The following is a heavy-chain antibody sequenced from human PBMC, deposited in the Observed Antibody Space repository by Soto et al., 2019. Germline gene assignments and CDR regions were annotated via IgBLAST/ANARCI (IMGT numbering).Heavy chain of an antibody. J-gene: IGHJ4*02. CDR1: GFTFSSYS. D-gene: IGHD4-17*01. V-gene: IGHV3-48*01. Sequence: GGSLRLSCAASGFTFSSYSMNWVRQAPGKGLEWVSYISSSSSTIYYADSVKGRFTISRDNAKNSLYLQMNSLRAEDTAVYYCATIYGPSAWGQGTLVTVSS. CDR2: ISSSSSTI. CDR3: ATIYGPSA.